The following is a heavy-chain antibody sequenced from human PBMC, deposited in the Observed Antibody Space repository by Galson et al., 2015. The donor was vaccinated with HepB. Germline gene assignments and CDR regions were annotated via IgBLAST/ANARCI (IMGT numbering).Heavy chain of an antibody. Sequence: SETLSLTCTVSGGSIGRSSHYRGWIRQPPGKGLEWIASIFYSGSTYYNPSLNSRVTIFVDTSKNRFSLKLSSMTAADMAVYYCARRAVRNAFDIWGQGTMVTVSS. CDR3: ARRAVRNAFDI. J-gene: IGHJ3*02. CDR1: GGSIGRSSHY. CDR2: IFYSGST. D-gene: IGHD3-10*01. V-gene: IGHV4-39*01.